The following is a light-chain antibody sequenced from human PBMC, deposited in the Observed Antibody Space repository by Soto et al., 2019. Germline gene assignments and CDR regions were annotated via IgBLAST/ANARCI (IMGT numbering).Light chain of an antibody. CDR3: ISYSGSDTSYV. V-gene: IGLV2-14*01. Sequence: QSVLTQPASVSGSPGQSITISCTGTSRDVGSYNYVAWYQQFPGKTPKLMIYEVRNRPSGVSSRFSGSKSGNTASLTISGLQAEDEADYYCISYSGSDTSYVFGTGTKLTVL. CDR1: SRDVGSYNY. J-gene: IGLJ1*01. CDR2: EVR.